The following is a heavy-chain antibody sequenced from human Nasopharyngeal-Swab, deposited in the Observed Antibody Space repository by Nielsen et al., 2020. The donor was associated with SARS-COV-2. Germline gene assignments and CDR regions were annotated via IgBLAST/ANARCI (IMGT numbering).Heavy chain of an antibody. J-gene: IGHJ6*02. CDR2: MNPNSGNT. Sequence: ASVKVSCKASGYTFTSYEINWVRQATGQGLEWMGWMNPNSGNTGYAQKFQGRVTMTRNTSISTAYMELSSLRSEDTAVYYCARGELELYYYYGMDVWGQGTTVTVSS. CDR3: ARGELELYYYYGMDV. D-gene: IGHD1-7*01. V-gene: IGHV1-8*01. CDR1: GYTFTSYE.